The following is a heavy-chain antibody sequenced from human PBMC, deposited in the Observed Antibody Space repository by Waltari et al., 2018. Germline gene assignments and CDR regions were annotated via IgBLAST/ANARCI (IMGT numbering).Heavy chain of an antibody. V-gene: IGHV1-2*06. CDR2: INPNSGGT. J-gene: IGHJ4*02. Sequence: VQLVQSGAEVKKPGASVKVSCKASGYTFTGYYMHWVRQAPGQGLEWMGRINPNSGGTNYAQKFQGRVTMTRDTSISTAYMELCRLRSDDTAVYYCARDLSPRGGSGYDPLDIMDYWGQGTLVTVSS. CDR1: GYTFTGYY. CDR3: ARDLSPRGGSGYDPLDIMDY. D-gene: IGHD5-12*01.